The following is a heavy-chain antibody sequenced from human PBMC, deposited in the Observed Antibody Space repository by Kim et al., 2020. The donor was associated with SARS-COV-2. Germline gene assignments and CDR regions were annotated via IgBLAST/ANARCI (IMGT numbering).Heavy chain of an antibody. Sequence: YYADSVKGRFTISRDNSKNTLYLQMNSLRAEDTAVYYCATDSSGWYGGDYWGQGTLVTVSS. J-gene: IGHJ4*02. V-gene: IGHV3-30*02. D-gene: IGHD6-19*01. CDR3: ATDSSGWYGGDY.